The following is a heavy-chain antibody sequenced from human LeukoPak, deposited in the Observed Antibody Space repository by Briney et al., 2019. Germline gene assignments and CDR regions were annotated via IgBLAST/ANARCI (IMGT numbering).Heavy chain of an antibody. Sequence: PSETLSLTCAVYGGSFSGHYWSWIRQPPGKGLEWIGEINHSGSTNYNPSPKSRATISVDTSRNQFSLKLSSVTAADTAVYYCARGRRYSSSCFDIWGQGTMVTVSS. CDR1: GGSFSGHY. J-gene: IGHJ3*02. CDR2: INHSGST. V-gene: IGHV4-34*01. CDR3: ARGRRYSSSCFDI. D-gene: IGHD6-13*01.